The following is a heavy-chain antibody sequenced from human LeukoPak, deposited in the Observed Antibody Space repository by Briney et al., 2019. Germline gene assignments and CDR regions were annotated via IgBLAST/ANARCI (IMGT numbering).Heavy chain of an antibody. Sequence: PSETLSLTCAVSGGSISSYYWSWIRQPPGKGLEWIGYIYYSGSTNYNPSLKSRVTISVDTSKNQFSLKLSSVTAADTAVHYCARESSELLWFGESHYYYYMDVWGKGTTVTVSS. V-gene: IGHV4-59*12. CDR2: IYYSGST. CDR3: ARESSELLWFGESHYYYYMDV. D-gene: IGHD3-10*01. J-gene: IGHJ6*03. CDR1: GGSISSYY.